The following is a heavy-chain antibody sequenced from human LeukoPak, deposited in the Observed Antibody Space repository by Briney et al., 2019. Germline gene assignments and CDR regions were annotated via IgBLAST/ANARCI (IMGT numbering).Heavy chain of an antibody. Sequence: PSETLSLTSAVYGGSFSGYYWSWIRQPPGKGLEWIGYIYYSGSTNYNPSLKSRVTISVDTSKNQFSLKLSSVTAADTAVYYCARDRSGSSWFLDYWGQGTLVTVSS. CDR1: GGSFSGYY. J-gene: IGHJ4*02. D-gene: IGHD6-13*01. V-gene: IGHV4-59*01. CDR3: ARDRSGSSWFLDY. CDR2: IYYSGST.